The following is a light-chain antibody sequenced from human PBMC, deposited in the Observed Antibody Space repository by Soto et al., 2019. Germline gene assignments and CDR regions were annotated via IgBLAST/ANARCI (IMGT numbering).Light chain of an antibody. J-gene: IGKJ2*01. CDR2: DVS. Sequence: EVVLTQSPGTLSVSPGERATLSCRASQSISRNLAWYQQKPGRAPRLLIYDVSTRATGIPARFSGSGSETEFTLTISSLQSEDFAVYYCQQYNNWPPYTFGQGTKLEI. V-gene: IGKV3-15*01. CDR1: QSISRN. CDR3: QQYNNWPPYT.